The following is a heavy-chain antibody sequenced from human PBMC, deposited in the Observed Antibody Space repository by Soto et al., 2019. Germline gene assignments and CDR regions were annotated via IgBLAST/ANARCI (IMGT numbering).Heavy chain of an antibody. D-gene: IGHD6-13*01. J-gene: IGHJ6*02. CDR2: IYTSGGT. V-gene: IGHV4-4*07. Sequence: SETLSLTCTVSGGSFSSYYWSWIRQPAGKGLQWIGRIYTSGGTNYNPSLKSRLAMSVDTSKKKFSLKLSSVTAADTAVYYCARGAAAGVDYGMDVWGRGTTVTV. CDR3: ARGAAAGVDYGMDV. CDR1: GGSFSSYY.